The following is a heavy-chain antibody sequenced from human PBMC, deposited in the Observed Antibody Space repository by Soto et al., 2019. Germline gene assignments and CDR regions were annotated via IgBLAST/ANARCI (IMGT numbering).Heavy chain of an antibody. D-gene: IGHD3-16*01. CDR1: GGIFTNNA. Sequence: QVQVVQSGAEVKKPGSSVKVSCKVSGGIFTNNAISWVRQAPGQGLEWLGGVIPLFDTAYYAQIFRGRLRISAAGATTTAYMELSGLTTADTAAYFCATGGHNDGYNFYPGMDVWAQGTTVTVS. CDR2: VIPLFDTA. V-gene: IGHV1-69*01. CDR3: ATGGHNDGYNFYPGMDV. J-gene: IGHJ6*02.